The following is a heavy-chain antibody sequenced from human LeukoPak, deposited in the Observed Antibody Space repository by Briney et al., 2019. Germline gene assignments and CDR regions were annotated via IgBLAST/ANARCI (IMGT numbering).Heavy chain of an antibody. Sequence: SETLSLTCAVYGGSFSGYYWSWIRQPPGKGLEWIGEINLSGSTNYNPSLKSRVTISVDTSKNQFSLKLSSVTAADTAVYYCARSPQHFDRLLDGDSHYFFDSWGQGTLVTVSS. CDR2: INLSGST. D-gene: IGHD3-9*01. J-gene: IGHJ4*02. CDR3: ARSPQHFDRLLDGDSHYFFDS. V-gene: IGHV4-34*01. CDR1: GGSFSGYY.